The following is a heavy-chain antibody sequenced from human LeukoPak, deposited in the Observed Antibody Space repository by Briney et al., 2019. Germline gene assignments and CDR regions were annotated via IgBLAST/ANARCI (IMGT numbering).Heavy chain of an antibody. J-gene: IGHJ4*02. Sequence: GGSLRLSCAASGFTVRDNYMSWGRQAPGKGLEWVSSVSGSGSGTYYADFVEGRFTISRDNSKNTVYLLMNGLRADDTAIYYCAKDPLFDYDSASRGYLLYWGQGTLVTVSS. CDR3: AKDPLFDYDSASRGYLLY. CDR1: GFTVRDNY. V-gene: IGHV3-23*01. CDR2: VSGSGSGT. D-gene: IGHD3-22*01.